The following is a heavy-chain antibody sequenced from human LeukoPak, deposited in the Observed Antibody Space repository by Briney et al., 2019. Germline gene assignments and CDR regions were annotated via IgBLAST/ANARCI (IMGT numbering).Heavy chain of an antibody. D-gene: IGHD6-6*01. CDR1: GYTFTGYY. CDR2: INPNSGGT. CDR3: ARDPGIAARRAFDY. Sequence: ASVKVSCKASGYTFTGYYMHWVRQAPGQGLEWMGWINPNSGGTNYAQKFQGRVTMTRDTSISTAYMELSRLRSDDTAVYYCARDPGIAARRAFDYWGQGTLVTVSS. J-gene: IGHJ4*02. V-gene: IGHV1-2*02.